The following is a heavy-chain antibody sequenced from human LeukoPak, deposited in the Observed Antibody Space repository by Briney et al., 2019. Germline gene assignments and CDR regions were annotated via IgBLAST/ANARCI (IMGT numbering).Heavy chain of an antibody. CDR3: ARHGNYDGYYYYYYMDV. V-gene: IGHV4-38-2*02. Sequence: PSETLSLTCTVSGYSISSGYYWGWIRQPPGKGLEWIGNIYPTGSTYYNPSLKSRVTISVDTSKNQFSLKLSSVTAADTAVYYCARHGNYDGYYYYYYMDVWGKGTTVTISS. J-gene: IGHJ6*03. CDR1: GYSISSGYY. CDR2: IYPTGST. D-gene: IGHD3-22*01.